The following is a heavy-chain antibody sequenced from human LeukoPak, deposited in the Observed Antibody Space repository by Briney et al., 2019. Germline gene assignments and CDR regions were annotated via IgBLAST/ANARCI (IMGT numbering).Heavy chain of an antibody. CDR2: ISYDGSNK. CDR3: ANVYGDSLGVNAFDI. Sequence: PGGSLRLSCAASGVTFSSYAMHWVRQAPGKGLEWVAVISYDGSNKYYADSVKGRFTISRDNSKNTLYLQMNSLRAEDTAVYYCANVYGDSLGVNAFDIWGQGTMVTVSS. J-gene: IGHJ3*02. V-gene: IGHV3-30*04. D-gene: IGHD4-17*01. CDR1: GVTFSSYA.